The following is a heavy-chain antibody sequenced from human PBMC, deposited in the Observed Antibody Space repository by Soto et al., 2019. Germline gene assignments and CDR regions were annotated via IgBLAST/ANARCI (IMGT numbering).Heavy chain of an antibody. D-gene: IGHD3-10*01. J-gene: IGHJ6*02. CDR3: ARLSRLAPVSNYYYPSMDV. Sequence: QVQLQESGPGLVKPSETLSLTCTVSGASVSTDGYYWSWIRQPPGKGLEWIGYIYYTGSTDYNPSLKSRLTTSLDTSNNQVSLKLRSLTAADTAVYYCARLSRLAPVSNYYYPSMDVWGQGTTVTVSS. CDR1: GASVSTDGYY. V-gene: IGHV4-61*08. CDR2: IYYTGST.